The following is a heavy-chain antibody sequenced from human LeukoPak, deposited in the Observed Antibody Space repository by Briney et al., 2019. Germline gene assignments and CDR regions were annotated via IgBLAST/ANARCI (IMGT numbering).Heavy chain of an antibody. CDR1: GGSFSGYY. CDR2: INHSGST. V-gene: IGHV4-34*01. Sequence: PSETLSLTCAVYGGSFSGYYWSWIRQPPGKGLEWIGEINHSGSTNYNPSLKSRVTISVDTSKNQFSLKLSSVTAADTAVYYCARGGVLESVDYWGQGTLVAVSS. J-gene: IGHJ4*02. D-gene: IGHD3-16*01. CDR3: ARGGVLESVDY.